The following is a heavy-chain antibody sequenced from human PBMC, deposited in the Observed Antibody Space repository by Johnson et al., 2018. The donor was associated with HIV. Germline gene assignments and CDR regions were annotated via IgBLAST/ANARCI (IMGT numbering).Heavy chain of an antibody. V-gene: IGHV3-15*01. CDR2: IKSKTDGGTT. J-gene: IGHJ3*01. Sequence: VQLVESGGGVVQPGRSVRLSCAASGFTFSNAWMNWVHQAPGKGLEWVGRIKSKTDGGTTDYAAPVKGRFTISRDDSRNTLYLQMNSLKTEDTAVYYCSTDVTDTVTTYYNACDVWGQGTMVTVSS. CDR1: GFTFSNAW. D-gene: IGHD4-11*01. CDR3: STDVTDTVTTYYNACDV.